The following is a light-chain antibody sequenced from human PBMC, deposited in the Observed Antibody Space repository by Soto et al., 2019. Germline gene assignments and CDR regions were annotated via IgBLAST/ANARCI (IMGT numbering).Light chain of an antibody. V-gene: IGKV3-15*01. CDR1: QSVGPN. CDR3: HKYNNWPSWT. Sequence: EIVLMQSPATLSVSPGERATLSCRASQSVGPNLVWYQQKFGQAPRLLIYGVSTRATGVPDRFSGSGSGTEFTLTISRLQPEDFAVYYCHKYNNWPSWTFGQGTKVDIK. J-gene: IGKJ1*01. CDR2: GVS.